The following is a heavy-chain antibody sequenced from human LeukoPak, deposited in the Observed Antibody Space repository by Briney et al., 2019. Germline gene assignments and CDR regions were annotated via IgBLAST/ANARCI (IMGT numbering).Heavy chain of an antibody. V-gene: IGHV5-51*01. D-gene: IGHD6-13*01. CDR1: GYSFPSHW. Sequence: GESLKISCKGSGYSFPSHWIGWVRQMPGKGLEWMGIIYPGDSDTRYSPSFQGQVTISADKSISTAYLQWSSLKASDTAMYYCASTYSSSWDPFDYWGQGTLVTVSS. J-gene: IGHJ4*02. CDR2: IYPGDSDT. CDR3: ASTYSSSWDPFDY.